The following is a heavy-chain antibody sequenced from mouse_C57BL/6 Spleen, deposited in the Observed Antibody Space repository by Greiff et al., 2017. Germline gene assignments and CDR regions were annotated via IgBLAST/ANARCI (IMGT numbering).Heavy chain of an antibody. V-gene: IGHV1-64*01. CDR2: IHPNSGST. CDR3: ARGGKDYAMDY. Sequence: QVQLQQPGAELVKPGASVKLSCKASGYTFTSYWMHWVKQRPGQGLEWIGMIHPNSGSTNYNEKFKSKATLTVDKSSSTAYMQHSSLTSEDSAVYYCARGGKDYAMDYWGQGTSVTVSS. J-gene: IGHJ4*01. CDR1: GYTFTSYW.